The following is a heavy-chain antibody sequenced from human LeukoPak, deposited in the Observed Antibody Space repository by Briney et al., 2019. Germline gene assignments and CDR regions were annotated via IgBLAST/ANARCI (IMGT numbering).Heavy chain of an antibody. D-gene: IGHD5-18*01. V-gene: IGHV3-21*01. CDR3: ARPPIGGGYSFGPFEY. J-gene: IGHJ4*02. CDR1: GFTFSTFT. Sequence: GGSLRLSCAASGFTFSTFTMNWVRQAPGKGLEWVSSINGNSGFMYYASSVRGRFTISRDNAENSLYLQMNSLRGEDTAVYYCARPPIGGGYSFGPFEYWGQGTLVTVSS. CDR2: INGNSGFM.